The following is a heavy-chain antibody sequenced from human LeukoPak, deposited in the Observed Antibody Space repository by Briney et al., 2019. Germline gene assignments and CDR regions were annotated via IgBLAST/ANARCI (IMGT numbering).Heavy chain of an antibody. CDR3: ARGPHERSGYPDD. Sequence: GSSVKVSCKASGGTFSSYAISWVRQAPGQGLEWMGWISPYNGNTNYAQEFQGRVTLTTDTSTSTAYMELRSLRSDDTAVYYCARGPHERSGYPDDWGQGTLVTVSS. D-gene: IGHD3-22*01. CDR1: GGTFSSYA. CDR2: ISPYNGNT. V-gene: IGHV1-18*01. J-gene: IGHJ4*02.